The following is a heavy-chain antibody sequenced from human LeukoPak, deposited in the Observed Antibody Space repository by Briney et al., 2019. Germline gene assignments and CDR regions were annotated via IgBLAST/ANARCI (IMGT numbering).Heavy chain of an antibody. J-gene: IGHJ4*02. CDR3: AKEEGSGWHVGFDY. CDR2: ISGSGGIT. Sequence: GGSLRLSCAASGFTFSLYAMSWVRQAPGRGLEWVSAISGSGGITYYADSVKGRFTISRDNSKSTLYLQMNSLRAEDTAVYYCAKEEGSGWHVGFDYWGQGTLVTVSS. CDR1: GFTFSLYA. V-gene: IGHV3-23*01. D-gene: IGHD6-19*01.